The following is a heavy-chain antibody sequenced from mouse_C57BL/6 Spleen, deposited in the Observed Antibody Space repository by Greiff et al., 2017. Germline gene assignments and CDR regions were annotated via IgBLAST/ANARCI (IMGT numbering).Heavy chain of an antibody. Sequence: VQLQQSGAELVRPGTSVKVSCKASGYAFTNYLIEWVKQRPGQGLEWIGVINPGSGGTNYNEKFKGKATLTADKSSSTADMQLSSLTSEESAVYFCARSGVTTSGFAYWGQGTLVTVSA. CDR3: ARSGVTTSGFAY. CDR2: INPGSGGT. J-gene: IGHJ3*01. CDR1: GYAFTNYL. D-gene: IGHD2-2*01. V-gene: IGHV1-54*01.